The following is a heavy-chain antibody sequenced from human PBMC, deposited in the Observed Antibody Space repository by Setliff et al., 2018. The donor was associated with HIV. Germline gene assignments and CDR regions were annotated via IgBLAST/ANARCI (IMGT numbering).Heavy chain of an antibody. CDR3: ARDSAAWVTELGILGY. V-gene: IGHV3-30*04. CDR2: ISYHGGDK. D-gene: IGHD3-3*01. Sequence: PGGSLRLSCGASGFTFRDYSISWVRQAPGKGLEWVALISYHGGDKNFADSVEGRFTISRDNPRNTVYLQMTGLRLDDTAVYYCARDSAAWVTELGILGYWGQGTLVTVSS. CDR1: GFTFRDYS. J-gene: IGHJ4*02.